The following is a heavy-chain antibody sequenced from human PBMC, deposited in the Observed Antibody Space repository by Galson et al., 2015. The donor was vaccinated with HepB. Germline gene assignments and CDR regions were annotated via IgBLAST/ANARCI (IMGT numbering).Heavy chain of an antibody. CDR3: ARDLGRDSSDF. V-gene: IGHV3-30-3*01. CDR2: ISYDGGNK. CDR1: GVTFSSYA. D-gene: IGHD3-16*01. J-gene: IGHJ4*02. Sequence: SLRLSCAASGVTFSSYAMHWVRQAPGKGLEWVALISYDGGNKYYAASVRGRFTISRDNSKDTLYLQLNSLIPEDTAIYYCARDLGRDSSDFWGQGTLVIVSS.